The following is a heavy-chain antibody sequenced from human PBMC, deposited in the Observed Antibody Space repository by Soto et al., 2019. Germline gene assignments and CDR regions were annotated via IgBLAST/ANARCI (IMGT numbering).Heavy chain of an antibody. Sequence: QVQLVESGGGVVQPGRSLRLSCAASGFTFSSYGMHWVRQAPGKGLEWVAVIWYDGSNKYYADSVKGRFTISRDNSKNTLYLQMNSLRAEDTAVYYCATFAFVPSGYCSSTSCYSDYWGQGTLVTVSS. V-gene: IGHV3-33*01. CDR2: IWYDGSNK. CDR1: GFTFSSYG. J-gene: IGHJ4*02. CDR3: ATFAFVPSGYCSSTSCYSDY. D-gene: IGHD2-2*03.